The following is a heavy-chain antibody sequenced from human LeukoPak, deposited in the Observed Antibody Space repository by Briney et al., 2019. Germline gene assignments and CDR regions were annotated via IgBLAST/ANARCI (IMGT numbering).Heavy chain of an antibody. J-gene: IGHJ5*02. CDR2: IIPIFGIA. CDR3: ARGNYGDYTGQNWFDP. CDR1: GGTFSSYA. V-gene: IGHV1-69*04. D-gene: IGHD4-17*01. Sequence: SVKVSCKASGGTFSSYAISWVRQAPGQGLAWMGRIIPIFGIANYAQKFQGRVTITADKSTSTAYMELSSLRSEDTAVYYCARGNYGDYTGQNWFDPWGQGTLVTVSS.